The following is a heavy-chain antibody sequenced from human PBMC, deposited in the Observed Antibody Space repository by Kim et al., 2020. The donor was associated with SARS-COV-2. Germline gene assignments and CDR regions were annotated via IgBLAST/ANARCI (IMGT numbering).Heavy chain of an antibody. V-gene: IGHV3-11*04. CDR1: GFTFSDYY. Sequence: GGSLRLSCAASGFTFSDYYMSWIRQAPGKGLEWVSNISSSGSTIYYADSVKGRFTISRDNAKNSLYLQMNGLRAEDTAVYYCATGYSSSWYPMDVWGQGTTVTVSS. CDR3: ATGYSSSWYPMDV. D-gene: IGHD6-13*01. CDR2: ISSSGSTI. J-gene: IGHJ6*02.